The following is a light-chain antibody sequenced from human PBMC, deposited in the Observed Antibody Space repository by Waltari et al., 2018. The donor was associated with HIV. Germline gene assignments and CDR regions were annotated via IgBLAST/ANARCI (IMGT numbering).Light chain of an antibody. CDR3: CSYAGRSTV. V-gene: IGLV2-23*02. CDR1: SSDVGHYNS. CDR2: EVS. Sequence: QSALTQPASVSGSPGQSITLSCTGTSSDVGHYNSVSWYQQHPGKAPKLMIYEVSKRPSGVSNRFSGSKSGNTASLTISGLQAEDEAEYYCCSYAGRSTVFGTGTKVTVL. J-gene: IGLJ1*01.